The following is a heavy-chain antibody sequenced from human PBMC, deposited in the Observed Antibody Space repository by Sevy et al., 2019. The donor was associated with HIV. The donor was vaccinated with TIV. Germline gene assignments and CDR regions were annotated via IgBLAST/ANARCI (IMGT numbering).Heavy chain of an antibody. J-gene: IGHJ5*02. Sequence: GGSLRLSCTASAFTDSGFTFSNAWMSWVRQAPGKGLEWVGRIKSIAGGATTDYAAPVKGRLTISRDDSKITVYLQMNSLKTEDTAVYYCASHRTEWLLEHWGQGTLVTVSS. CDR1: AFTDSGFTFSNAW. CDR2: IKSIAGGATT. CDR3: ASHRTEWLLEH. V-gene: IGHV3-15*01. D-gene: IGHD5-12*01.